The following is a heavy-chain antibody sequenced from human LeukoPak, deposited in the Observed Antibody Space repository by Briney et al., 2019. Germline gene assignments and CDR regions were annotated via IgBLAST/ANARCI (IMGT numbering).Heavy chain of an antibody. V-gene: IGHV4-34*01. CDR2: INHSGST. CDR1: SGSFSGYY. D-gene: IGHD3-22*01. J-gene: IGHJ6*03. CDR3: RKRYYYDSSGYYGDYYYMDV. Sequence: PSETLSLTCAVYSGSFSGYYWSWIRQPPGKGLEWIGEINHSGSTNYNPSLKSRVTISVDTSKNQFSLKLSSVAAADTAVYYCRKRYYYDSSGYYGDYYYMDVWGKGTTVTISS.